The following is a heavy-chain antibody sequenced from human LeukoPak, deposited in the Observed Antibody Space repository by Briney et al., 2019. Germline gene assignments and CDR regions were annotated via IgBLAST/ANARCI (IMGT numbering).Heavy chain of an antibody. J-gene: IGHJ4*02. CDR3: AKDTRQYSTSGEFDY. D-gene: IGHD6-6*01. CDR1: GFTFDDYA. Sequence: GGSLRLSCAASGFTFDDYAMHWVRHAPGKGLEWVSGISWNSGSIGYADSVKGRFTISRDNAKNSLYLQMNSLRAEDMALYYCAKDTRQYSTSGEFDYWGQGTLVTVSS. CDR2: ISWNSGSI. V-gene: IGHV3-9*03.